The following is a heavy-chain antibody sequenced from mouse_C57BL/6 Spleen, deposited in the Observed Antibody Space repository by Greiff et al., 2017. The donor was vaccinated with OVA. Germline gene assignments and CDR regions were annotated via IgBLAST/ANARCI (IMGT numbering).Heavy chain of an antibody. CDR3: ARGCYYIDY. D-gene: IGHD3-3*01. CDR1: GYSFTGYY. J-gene: IGHJ2*02. CDR2: INPSTGGT. Sequence: VQLQQSGPELVKPGASVKISCKASGYSFTGYYMNWVKQSPEQSLEWIGEINPSTGGTTYNQKFKAKATLTADTSSSTAYMQLNSLTSEYSASYYGARGCYYIDYWGQGTSLTVSS. V-gene: IGHV1-42*01.